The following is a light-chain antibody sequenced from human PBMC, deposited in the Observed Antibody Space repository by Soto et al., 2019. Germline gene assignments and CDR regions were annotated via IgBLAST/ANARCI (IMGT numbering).Light chain of an antibody. Sequence: EIVMTQSPATLSVSPGERATLSCRASQSVSSNLAWYQQKPGQAPRLLIYGASTRATGIPARFSGSGSGTEFTXTISXXXXXXXXVYYCQQYNNWPLLTFGGGTKVX. CDR2: GAS. CDR3: QQYNNWPLLT. CDR1: QSVSSN. J-gene: IGKJ4*01. V-gene: IGKV3-15*01.